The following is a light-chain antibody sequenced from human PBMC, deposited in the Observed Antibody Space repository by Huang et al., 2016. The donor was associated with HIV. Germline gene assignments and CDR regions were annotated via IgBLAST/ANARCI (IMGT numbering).Light chain of an antibody. Sequence: EVVMTQSPATLSVSPGERATLSCRASQRISSNLAWYQQKPGQAPRLLIFRPSLRATGVPARFSGSGSGTEFTLTISSLQSEDFAIYYCQQYDNWPPWTFGQGTKVEIK. J-gene: IGKJ1*01. CDR1: QRISSN. CDR3: QQYDNWPPWT. V-gene: IGKV3-15*01. CDR2: RPS.